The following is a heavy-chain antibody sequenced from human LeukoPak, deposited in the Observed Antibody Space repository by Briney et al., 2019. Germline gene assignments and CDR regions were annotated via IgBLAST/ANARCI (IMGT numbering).Heavy chain of an antibody. J-gene: IGHJ4*02. CDR1: GFTFSSYG. CDR3: AKGAYCSGGNCYLGDLDY. CDR2: ISGSGGST. V-gene: IGHV3-23*01. D-gene: IGHD2-15*01. Sequence: GGTLRLSCAASGFTFSSYGMSWVRQAPGKGLEWVSSISGSGGSTFYADSVKGRFTISRDNSKNTLYLQMNSLRVEDTAVYYCAKGAYCSGGNCYLGDLDYWGQGTLVTVSS.